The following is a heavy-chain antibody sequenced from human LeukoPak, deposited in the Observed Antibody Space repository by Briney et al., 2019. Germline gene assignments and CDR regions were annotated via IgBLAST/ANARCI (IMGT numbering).Heavy chain of an antibody. Sequence: PGGSLRLSCAAPGFTFSSYGMHWVRQAPGKGLEWVAVISYDGSNKYYADSVKGRFTISRDNSKNTLDLQMNSLRAEDTAVYYCAKSGYQLLAGNWFDPWGQGTLVTVSS. V-gene: IGHV3-30*18. D-gene: IGHD2-2*01. CDR1: GFTFSSYG. CDR2: ISYDGSNK. J-gene: IGHJ5*02. CDR3: AKSGYQLLAGNWFDP.